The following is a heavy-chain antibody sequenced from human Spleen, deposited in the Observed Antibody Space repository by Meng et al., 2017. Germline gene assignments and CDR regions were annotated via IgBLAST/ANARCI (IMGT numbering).Heavy chain of an antibody. CDR3: ARSAAGDSSGYYDY. Sequence: ASVKVSCKASGYTFTSYAMHWVRQAPGQRFEWMGWINAGNGNTKYSQKFQGRVTITRDTSASTAYMELSSLRSEDTAVYYCARSAAGDSSGYYDYWGQGTLVTVSS. CDR2: INAGNGNT. CDR1: GYTFTSYA. V-gene: IGHV1-3*01. J-gene: IGHJ4*02. D-gene: IGHD3-22*01.